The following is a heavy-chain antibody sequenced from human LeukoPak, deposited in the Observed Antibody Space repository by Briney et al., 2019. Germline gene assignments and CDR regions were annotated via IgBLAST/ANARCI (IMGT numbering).Heavy chain of an antibody. CDR2: IRYDGSNK. V-gene: IGHV3-30*02. CDR1: GFKFFTFA. CDR3: AKGRVTTPYYFDY. Sequence: GGSLRLSCEASGFKFFTFAMHWVRQAPGKGLEWVAFIRYDGSNKYYTDSVKGRFTISRDNSKNTLYLQMNSLRAEDTALYYCAKGRVTTPYYFDYWGQGTLVTVSS. J-gene: IGHJ4*02. D-gene: IGHD4-11*01.